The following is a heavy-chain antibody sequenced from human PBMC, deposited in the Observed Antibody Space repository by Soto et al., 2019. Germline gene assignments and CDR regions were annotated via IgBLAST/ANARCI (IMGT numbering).Heavy chain of an antibody. Sequence: QVQLVESGGGVVQPGRSLRLSCAASGFTFSSYDMHWVRHAPGKGLEWVAVISYDGSNKYYADSVKGRFTISRDNSKNTLYLQMNSLRAEDTAVYYCARDRIRAAAGYFDYWGQGTLVTVSS. V-gene: IGHV3-30-3*01. CDR3: ARDRIRAAAGYFDY. J-gene: IGHJ4*02. CDR2: ISYDGSNK. CDR1: GFTFSSYD. D-gene: IGHD6-13*01.